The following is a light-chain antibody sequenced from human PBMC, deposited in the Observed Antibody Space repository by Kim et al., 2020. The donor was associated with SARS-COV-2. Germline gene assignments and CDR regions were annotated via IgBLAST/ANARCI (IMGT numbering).Light chain of an antibody. Sequence: QPVLTQSSSVSASLGSAVKLTCTLSSGHSGYIIAWHQQQPGKAPRFLMKVEYDGRYNKGSGIPYRFSGSSSGADRDLTISNLQSDDEADYYCETWDSDSWVFGGGTQLTVL. CDR1: SGHSGYI. CDR2: VEYDGRY. V-gene: IGLV4-60*03. J-gene: IGLJ2*01. CDR3: ETWDSDSWV.